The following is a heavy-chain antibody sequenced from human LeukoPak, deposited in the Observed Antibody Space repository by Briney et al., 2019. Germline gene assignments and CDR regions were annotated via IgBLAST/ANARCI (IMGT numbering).Heavy chain of an antibody. J-gene: IGHJ5*02. CDR3: ARDNSVGDNTWWFDT. CDR2: INPTGGST. Sequence: ASVKVSCKASVYTFTSYYMHLVRQAPGQGLEWMGLINPTGGSTGYAQKFQGRVTMTRDMSTSTDYMELSSLRSEDTAIYYCARDNSVGDNTWWFDTWGQGTLVTVSS. CDR1: VYTFTSYY. D-gene: IGHD1-26*01. V-gene: IGHV1-46*01.